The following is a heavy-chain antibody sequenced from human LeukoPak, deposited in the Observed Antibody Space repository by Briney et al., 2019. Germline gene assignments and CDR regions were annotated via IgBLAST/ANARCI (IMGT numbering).Heavy chain of an antibody. Sequence: GGSLRLSCVASGFTFSSYGMHWVRQAPGKGLEWVAVISYDGSNKYYADSVKGRFTISRDNSKNTLYLQMNSLRAEDTAVYYCASRYSSGWRTHYYYYYGMDVWGQGTTVTVSS. CDR1: GFTFSSYG. CDR2: ISYDGSNK. CDR3: ASRYSSGWRTHYYYYYGMDV. D-gene: IGHD6-19*01. V-gene: IGHV3-30*03. J-gene: IGHJ6*02.